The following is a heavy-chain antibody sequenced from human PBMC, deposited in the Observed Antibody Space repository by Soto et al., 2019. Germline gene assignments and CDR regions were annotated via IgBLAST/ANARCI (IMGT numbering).Heavy chain of an antibody. V-gene: IGHV4-59*01. J-gene: IGHJ4*02. CDR1: GGSISSYY. Sequence: SETLSLTCTVSGGSISSYYWSWIRQPPGKGLEWIGYIYYSGSTNYNPSLKSRVTISVDTSKNQFSLKLSSVTAADTAVYYCARVVHWYYDFWSGYRTPYFDYWGQGTLVTVSS. CDR3: ARVVHWYYDFWSGYRTPYFDY. CDR2: IYYSGST. D-gene: IGHD3-3*01.